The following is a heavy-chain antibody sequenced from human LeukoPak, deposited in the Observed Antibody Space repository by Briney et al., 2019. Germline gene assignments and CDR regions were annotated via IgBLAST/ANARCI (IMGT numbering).Heavy chain of an antibody. CDR2: MNPNSGNT. D-gene: IGHD2-2*01. Sequence: ASVKVSCKASGYTFTSYDINWVRQATGQGLEWMGWMNPNSGNTGHAQKFQGRVTMTRNTSISTAYMELSSLRSEDTAVYYCAREIVVPAANTCYYYYYGMDVWGQGTTVTVSS. V-gene: IGHV1-8*01. J-gene: IGHJ6*02. CDR1: GYTFTSYD. CDR3: AREIVVPAANTCYYYYYGMDV.